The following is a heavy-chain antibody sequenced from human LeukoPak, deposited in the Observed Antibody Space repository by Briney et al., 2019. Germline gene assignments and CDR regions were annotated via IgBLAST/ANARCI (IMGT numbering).Heavy chain of an antibody. CDR2: INQAGSEK. Sequence: GGSLRLSCAASGFTFSRFWMSWVRQAPGKGLEWAANINQAGSEKYYVDSVKGRFTISRDNAKNSLYLLMNSLRAEDTAVYYCASASPAADYWGQGTLVTVSS. CDR1: GFTFSRFW. D-gene: IGHD2-2*01. CDR3: ASASPAADY. J-gene: IGHJ4*02. V-gene: IGHV3-7*01.